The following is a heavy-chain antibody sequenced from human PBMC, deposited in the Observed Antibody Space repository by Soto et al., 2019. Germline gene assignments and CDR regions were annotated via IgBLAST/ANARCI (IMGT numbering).Heavy chain of an antibody. CDR3: ARVNYDFWSGYYRGYYFDY. J-gene: IGHJ4*02. Sequence: GGSLSLSCAASGFTFSSYSMNWLRQAPVKGLEWVSSISSSSSYIYYADSVKGRFTISRDNAKNSLYLQMNSLRAEDTAVYYCARVNYDFWSGYYRGYYFDYWGQGTLVTVSS. V-gene: IGHV3-21*01. CDR1: GFTFSSYS. D-gene: IGHD3-3*01. CDR2: ISSSSSYI.